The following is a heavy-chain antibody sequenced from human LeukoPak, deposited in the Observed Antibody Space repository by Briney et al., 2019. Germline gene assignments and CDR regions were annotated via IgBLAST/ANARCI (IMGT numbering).Heavy chain of an antibody. J-gene: IGHJ4*02. CDR1: GGTFSSYA. CDR3: ARDYYDSSELTGY. D-gene: IGHD3-22*01. Sequence: SVKVSCKASGGTFSSYAISWVRQAPGQGLEWMGRIIPIFGTANYAQKFQGRVTITRDESTSTAYMELSSLRSEGTAVYYCARDYYDSSELTGYWGQGTLVTVSS. V-gene: IGHV1-69*05. CDR2: IIPIFGTA.